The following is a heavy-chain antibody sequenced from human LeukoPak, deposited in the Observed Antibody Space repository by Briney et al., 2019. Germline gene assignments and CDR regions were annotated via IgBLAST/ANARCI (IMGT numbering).Heavy chain of an antibody. CDR3: ARDKIEGPTKLDY. D-gene: IGHD1-1*01. CDR1: GFTFSSYW. V-gene: IGHV3-7*01. Sequence: GGSLRLSCAASGFTFSSYWMSWVRQAPGKGLEWVANIKQDESEKYYVDSVKGRFTTSRDNAKNSLYLQMNSLRAEDTAVYYCARDKIEGPTKLDYWGQGILVTVSS. J-gene: IGHJ4*02. CDR2: IKQDESEK.